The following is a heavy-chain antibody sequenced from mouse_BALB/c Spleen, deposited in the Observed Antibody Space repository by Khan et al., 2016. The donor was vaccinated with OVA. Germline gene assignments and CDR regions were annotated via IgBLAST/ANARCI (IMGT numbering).Heavy chain of an antibody. CDR1: GYTFANYV. D-gene: IGHD4-1*01. Sequence: VQLKQSGPELIKPGASVQMSCKTSGYTFANYVVLWVRQRPGQGLELIGYSNPSNDGTRFNAKLRGKATLISVKSSTTTYLESSSLTSEDSAVYYCASAVSNWDFSFPYWGQGTLVTFSA. CDR2: SNPSNDGT. CDR3: ASAVSNWDFSFPY. J-gene: IGHJ3*01. V-gene: IGHV1S136*01.